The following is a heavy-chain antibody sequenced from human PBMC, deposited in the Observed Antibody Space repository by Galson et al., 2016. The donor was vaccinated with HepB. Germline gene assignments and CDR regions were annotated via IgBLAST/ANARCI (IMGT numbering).Heavy chain of an antibody. J-gene: IGHJ4*02. D-gene: IGHD1-26*01. CDR1: GFTFSDYT. CDR3: ASGIQV. V-gene: IGHV3-48*02. CDR2: IGSDNSSI. Sequence: SLRLSCAASGFTFSDYTMNWVRQAPGKGLEWVSYIGSDNSSIYYADSVKGRFTSSGDNAKNSLSLLMNSLRDEDTAVYYCASGIQVWGQGTLVTVSS.